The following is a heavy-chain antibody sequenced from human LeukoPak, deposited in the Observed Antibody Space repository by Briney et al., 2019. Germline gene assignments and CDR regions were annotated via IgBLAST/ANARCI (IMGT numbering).Heavy chain of an antibody. CDR1: GYTFTNYY. J-gene: IGHJ3*02. V-gene: IGHV1-18*04. Sequence: ASVKVSCKASGYTFTNYYIHWVRQAPGQGLEWMGWISAYNGNTNYAQKLQGRVTMTTDTSTSTAYMELRSLRSDDTAVYYCARATPVGYCSGGSCYGNDAFDIWGQGTMVTVSS. CDR3: ARATPVGYCSGGSCYGNDAFDI. D-gene: IGHD2-15*01. CDR2: ISAYNGNT.